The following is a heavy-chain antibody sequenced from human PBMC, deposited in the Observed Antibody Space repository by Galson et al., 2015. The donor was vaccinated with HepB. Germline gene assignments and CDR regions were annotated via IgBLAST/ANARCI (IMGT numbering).Heavy chain of an antibody. J-gene: IGHJ6*03. V-gene: IGHV3-7*01. CDR1: GFAFSGFW. Sequence: SLRLSCAASGFAFSGFWMTWVRQAPGRGLEWVANINQDGSEKNYVDSVRGRFAISRDNAKNTLFLQMNSLRAGDMAVYYCARDRASQLVEGLGYYFYYMDVWGKGTTVTVSS. CDR3: ARDRASQLVEGLGYYFYYMDV. CDR2: INQDGSEK. D-gene: IGHD6-13*01.